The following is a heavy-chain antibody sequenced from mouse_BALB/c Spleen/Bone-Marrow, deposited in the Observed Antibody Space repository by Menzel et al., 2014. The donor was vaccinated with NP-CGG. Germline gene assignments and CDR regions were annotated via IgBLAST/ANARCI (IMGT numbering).Heavy chain of an antibody. Sequence: EVHLHQSGAELVKPGASVKLSCTASGFNIKDTYMHWVKQRPEQGLEWIGRIDPANGNTKYDPKFQGKATITADTSSNTAYLQLSSLTSEDPAVYYCARWEYYAMDYWGQGTSVTVSS. V-gene: IGHV14-3*02. CDR1: GFNIKDTY. J-gene: IGHJ4*01. CDR2: IDPANGNT. CDR3: ARWEYYAMDY. D-gene: IGHD4-1*01.